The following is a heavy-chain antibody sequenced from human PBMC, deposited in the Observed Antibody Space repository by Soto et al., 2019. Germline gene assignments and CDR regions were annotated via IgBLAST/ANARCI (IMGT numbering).Heavy chain of an antibody. Sequence: EVQLVESGGGLVQPGGSLRLSCAASDFTLSNYDMHWVRQPTGKGLEWVSAIDTAGDTYYSDSVKGRFIISRESAKNSFYLQLDSLTAEDTAVYYCAKERDSFSHPRQEFDSWGQGTPVTVSS. CDR3: AKERDSFSHPRQEFDS. CDR1: DFTLSNYD. V-gene: IGHV3-13*01. J-gene: IGHJ4*02. D-gene: IGHD2-15*01. CDR2: IDTAGDT.